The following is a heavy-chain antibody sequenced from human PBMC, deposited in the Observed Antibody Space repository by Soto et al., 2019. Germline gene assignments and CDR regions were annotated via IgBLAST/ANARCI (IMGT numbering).Heavy chain of an antibody. CDR2: IIPIYGTA. D-gene: IGHD1-26*01. V-gene: IGHV1-69*01. CDR1: GGTFSSYS. J-gene: IGHJ4*02. CDR3: ARDGGRHTEGIDY. Sequence: QVQLVQSGAEVKKPGSSVNVSCKASGGTFSSYSINWVRQAPGQGLEWMGEIIPIYGTANYAQKFQGGVTMTADASTSTAYMELSSLRSEDTAVYYCARDGGRHTEGIDYWGQGTLVTVSS.